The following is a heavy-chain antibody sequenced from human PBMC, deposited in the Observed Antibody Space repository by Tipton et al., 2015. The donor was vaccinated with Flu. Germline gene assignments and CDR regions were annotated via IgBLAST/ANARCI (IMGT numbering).Heavy chain of an antibody. V-gene: IGHV3-49*04. J-gene: IGHJ6*02. D-gene: IGHD1-14*01. CDR2: IRSEGYGGTT. CDR1: GFTFRAHT. Sequence: RSLRLSCSASGFTFRAHTISWVRQGPGKGLEWVGFIRSEGYGGTTEYAASVKGRFSISRDDSKSIAYLQMNSLKTEDTAVYYCTRGVEPGARGYFYFGMDVWGQGTAVTVSS. CDR3: TRGVEPGARGYFYFGMDV.